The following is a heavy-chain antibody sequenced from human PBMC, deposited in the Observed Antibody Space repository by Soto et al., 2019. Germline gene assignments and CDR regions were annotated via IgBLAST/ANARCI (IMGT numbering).Heavy chain of an antibody. V-gene: IGHV1-18*01. CDR3: ARGKSPNCSGGSCYVLPYGAYYYYYGMDV. Sequence: GASVKVSCKASGYTFTSYGISWVRQAPGQGLEWMGWISAYNGNTNYAQKLQGRVTLTTDTSTSTAYMELRSLRSDDTAVYYCARGKSPNCSGGSCYVLPYGAYYYYYGMDVWGQGTTVTVS. D-gene: IGHD2-15*01. CDR2: ISAYNGNT. CDR1: GYTFTSYG. J-gene: IGHJ6*02.